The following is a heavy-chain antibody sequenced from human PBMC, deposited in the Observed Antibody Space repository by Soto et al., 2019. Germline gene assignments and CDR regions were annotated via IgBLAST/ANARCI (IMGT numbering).Heavy chain of an antibody. CDR1: GGTFSSYA. CDR2: IIPIFGTA. CDR3: ARDIDGYDYYYYMDV. J-gene: IGHJ6*03. D-gene: IGHD3-16*02. Sequence: GASVTVSCKASGGTFSSYAISWVRQAPGQGLEWMGGIIPIFGTANYAQKFQGRVTITADESTSTAYMELSSLRAEDTAVYYCARDIDGYDYYYYMDVWGKGTTVTVSS. V-gene: IGHV1-69*13.